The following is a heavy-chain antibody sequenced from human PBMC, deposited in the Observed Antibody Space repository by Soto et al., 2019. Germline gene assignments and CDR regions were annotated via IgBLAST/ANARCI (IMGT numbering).Heavy chain of an antibody. D-gene: IGHD6-6*01. J-gene: IGHJ6*02. CDR3: AKASSSGYYYYGMDV. CDR2: ISAYNGNT. Sequence: GASVKVSCKASGYTFTSYGISWVRQAPGQGLEWMGWISAYNGNTNYAQKLQGRVTMTTDTSTSTAYMELRSLRSDDTAVYYCAKASSSGYYYYGMDVWGQGTTVTVSS. V-gene: IGHV1-18*01. CDR1: GYTFTSYG.